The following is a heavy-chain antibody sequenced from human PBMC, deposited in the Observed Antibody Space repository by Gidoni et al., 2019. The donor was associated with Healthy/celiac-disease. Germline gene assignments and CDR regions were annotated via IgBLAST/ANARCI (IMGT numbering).Heavy chain of an antibody. D-gene: IGHD6-19*01. CDR1: GDTFTSYY. V-gene: IGHV1-46*01. CDR3: AREYSSGWYSYYYYDGMDV. Sequence: QVQLVQSGAEVKKPGASVKVSCKASGDTFTSYYMPWVRPAPGQWLEWMGIINPSGGSTSYAQKFQGRVTITRDTSTITVYMELSSLRSEATAVYYCAREYSSGWYSYYYYDGMDVWVQGTTVTVSS. J-gene: IGHJ6*02. CDR2: INPSGGST.